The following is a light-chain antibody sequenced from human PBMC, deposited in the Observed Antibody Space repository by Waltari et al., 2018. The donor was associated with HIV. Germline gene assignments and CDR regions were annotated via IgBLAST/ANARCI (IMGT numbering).Light chain of an antibody. Sequence: QSVLTPPPSASGTPGQRVTISCSGRTSSIGSNTVNWYQQLPGTAPKLLIYSDHQRPSGVPNRFSGSKSDTSASLAISGLQSEDEADYYCAAWDDNLNGPLFGGGTKLTVL. CDR3: AAWDDNLNGPL. J-gene: IGLJ2*01. CDR2: SDH. CDR1: TSSIGSNT. V-gene: IGLV1-44*01.